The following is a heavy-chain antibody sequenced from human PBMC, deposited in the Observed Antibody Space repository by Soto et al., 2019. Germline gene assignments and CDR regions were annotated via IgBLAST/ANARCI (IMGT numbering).Heavy chain of an antibody. V-gene: IGHV3-23*01. J-gene: IGHJ4*02. D-gene: IGHD3-10*01. CDR3: AKDRGGFTNGWEFFDS. Sequence: EVVLLESGGGLVQPGGSLRLSCEVSGFAFSFFSMIWVGQAPGKGRGGVASISGNGGTTYYAASGKGRFTFSRDNSKNTLYLQMNNLRGEDTAVYYCAKDRGGFTNGWEFFDSWGQGTLVTVSS. CDR1: GFAFSFFS. CDR2: ISGNGGTT.